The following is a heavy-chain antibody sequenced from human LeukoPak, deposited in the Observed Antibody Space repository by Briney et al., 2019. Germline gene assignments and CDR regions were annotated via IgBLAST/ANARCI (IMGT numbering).Heavy chain of an antibody. CDR3: AREACCSNTSCYLYYYGMDV. Sequence: SETLSLTCTVSGGSISSYYWSWIRQPAGKGLEWIGRIYTSGSTNYNPSLKSRVTMSVDTSKNQFSLKLSSVTAADTAVYYCAREACCSNTSCYLYYYGMDVWGQGTTVTVSS. CDR2: IYTSGST. J-gene: IGHJ6*02. D-gene: IGHD2-2*01. V-gene: IGHV4-4*07. CDR1: GGSISSYY.